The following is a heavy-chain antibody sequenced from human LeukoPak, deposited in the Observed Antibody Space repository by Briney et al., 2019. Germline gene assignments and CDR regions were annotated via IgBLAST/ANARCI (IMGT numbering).Heavy chain of an antibody. CDR1: GFTFSSYG. V-gene: IGHV3-30*18. CDR3: AKDVEMATTLGFDY. D-gene: IGHD5-24*01. Sequence: GGSLRLSCAAPGFTFSSYGMHWVRQAPGKGLEWVAVISYDGSNKYYADSVKGRFTISRDNSKNTLYLQMNSLRAEDTAVYYCAKDVEMATTLGFDYWGQGTPVTVSS. CDR2: ISYDGSNK. J-gene: IGHJ4*02.